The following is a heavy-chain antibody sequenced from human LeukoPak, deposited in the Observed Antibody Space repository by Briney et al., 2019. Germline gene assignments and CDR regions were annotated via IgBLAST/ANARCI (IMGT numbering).Heavy chain of an antibody. CDR3: ARDGYDSTYNFDY. CDR1: GFTFSSYA. D-gene: IGHD3-22*01. V-gene: IGHV3-23*01. Sequence: PGGSLRLSCAASGFTFSSYAMSWVRQAPGKGLEWVSAISGSGGSTYYADSVKGRFTISRDNSKNTLYLQMNSLRAEDTAVYYCARDGYDSTYNFDYWGQGTLVTVSS. J-gene: IGHJ4*02. CDR2: ISGSGGST.